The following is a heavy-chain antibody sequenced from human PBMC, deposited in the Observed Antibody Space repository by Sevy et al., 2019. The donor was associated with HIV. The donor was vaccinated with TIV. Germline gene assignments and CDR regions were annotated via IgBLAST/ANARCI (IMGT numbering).Heavy chain of an antibody. J-gene: IGHJ6*02. CDR2: LIPVFGAP. V-gene: IGHV1-69*13. CDR3: ARDDGSGKYHYGMDV. CDR1: GGTFSNYG. Sequence: ASVKVSCKASGGTFSNYGISWVRQAPGQGLEWMGALIPVFGAPTYAQKFQGRITIGADEYTATAYMELRSLRSEDTAVYYCARDDGSGKYHYGMDVWGQGTTVTVSS. D-gene: IGHD3-10*01.